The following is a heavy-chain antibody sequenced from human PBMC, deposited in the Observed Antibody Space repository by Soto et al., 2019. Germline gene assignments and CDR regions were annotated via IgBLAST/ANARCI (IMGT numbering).Heavy chain of an antibody. Sequence: GSLRLSCAASGFTFSSYAMSWVRQAPGKGLEWVSAISGSGGSTYYADSVKGRFTISRDNSKNTLYLQMNSLRAEDTAVYYCAKDPTSSLLWFGELLSLHAFDIWGQGTMVTVSS. CDR1: GFTFSSYA. V-gene: IGHV3-23*01. D-gene: IGHD3-10*01. CDR2: ISGSGGST. CDR3: AKDPTSSLLWFGELLSLHAFDI. J-gene: IGHJ3*02.